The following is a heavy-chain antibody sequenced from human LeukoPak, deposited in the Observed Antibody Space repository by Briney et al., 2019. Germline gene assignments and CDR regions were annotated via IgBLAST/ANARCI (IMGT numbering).Heavy chain of an antibody. CDR2: VNAGNGNT. D-gene: IGHD3-10*01. CDR1: GYTFTSYA. V-gene: IGHV1-3*01. Sequence: GASVKVSCKASGYTFTSYAMHWVRPAPGQRLEWMGWVNAGNGNTKYSQKFQGRVTITRDTSASTAYMELSSLRSEDTAVYYCARVAIVRGVIMLYFDYWGQGTLVTVSS. J-gene: IGHJ4*02. CDR3: ARVAIVRGVIMLYFDY.